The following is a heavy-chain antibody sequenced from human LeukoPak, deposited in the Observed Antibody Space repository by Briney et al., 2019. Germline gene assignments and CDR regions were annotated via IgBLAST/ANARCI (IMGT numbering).Heavy chain of an antibody. CDR3: ASPPIVGGVTGPFDP. V-gene: IGHV4-39*01. D-gene: IGHD2-21*01. Sequence: PSETLSLTCTVSGGSICSSSYYWGWIRQPPGKGLEGFGSLYYSGSTYYNPSLKSRVTISVDTSKNQFSLKLSSVTAADTAVYYCASPPIVGGVTGPFDPWGQGTLVTVSS. CDR2: LYYSGST. CDR1: GGSICSSSYY. J-gene: IGHJ5*02.